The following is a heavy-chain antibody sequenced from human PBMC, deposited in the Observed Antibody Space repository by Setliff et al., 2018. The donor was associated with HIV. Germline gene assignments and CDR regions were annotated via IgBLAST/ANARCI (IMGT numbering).Heavy chain of an antibody. J-gene: IGHJ5*01. V-gene: IGHV1-3*01. Sequence: ASVKVSCKASGYTFTSYALHWVRQAPGQRLEWMGWVNADNGNTKYSEKFQGRVTITRDTAASTAYMELSSLRPEDTAVYYCATSTSAWYDYWGLGTRVTVSS. CDR3: ATSTSAWYDY. CDR2: VNADNGNT. D-gene: IGHD2-2*01. CDR1: GYTFTSYA.